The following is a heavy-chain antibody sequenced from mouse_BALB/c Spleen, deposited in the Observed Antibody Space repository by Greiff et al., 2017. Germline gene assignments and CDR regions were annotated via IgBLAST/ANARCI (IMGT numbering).Heavy chain of an antibody. CDR1: GFSLTSYG. V-gene: IGHV2-5-1*01. J-gene: IGHJ1*01. Sequence: QVQLQQSGPSLVQPSQSLSITCTVSGFSLTSYGVHWVRQSPGKGLEWLGVIWRGGRTDYTAAFMSRLSITKDNSKSQVFFKMNSLQADDTAIYYCAKNGENPYFDVWGAGTTVTVSS. CDR2: IWRGGRT. D-gene: IGHD2-13*01. CDR3: AKNGENPYFDV.